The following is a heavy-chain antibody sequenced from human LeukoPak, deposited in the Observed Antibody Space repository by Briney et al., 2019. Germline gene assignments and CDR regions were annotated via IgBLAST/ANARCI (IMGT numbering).Heavy chain of an antibody. CDR2: IIPILGIA. J-gene: IGHJ4*02. CDR3: ASSGSYSYYFDY. Sequence: SVRVSCKASGGTFSSYAISWVRQAPGQGLEWMGRIIPILGIANYAQKFQGRVTITADKSTSTAYMELSSLRSEDTAVYYCASSGSYSYYFDYWGQGTLVTVSS. D-gene: IGHD1-26*01. CDR1: GGTFSSYA. V-gene: IGHV1-69*04.